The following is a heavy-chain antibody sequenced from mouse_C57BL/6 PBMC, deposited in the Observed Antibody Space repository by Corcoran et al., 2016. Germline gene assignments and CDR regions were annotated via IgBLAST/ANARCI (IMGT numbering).Heavy chain of an antibody. D-gene: IGHD1-1*02. J-gene: IGHJ4*01. V-gene: IGHV9-3*01. Sequence: QIQLVQSGPELKKPGETVKISCKASGYTFTTYGMSWVKQAPGKGLKWMGWINTYSGVPTYADDFKGRFAFSLETSASTAYLQINNLKNEDTATYFCARWYQGDYAMDYWGQGTSVTVSS. CDR3: ARWYQGDYAMDY. CDR1: GYTFTTYG. CDR2: INTYSGVP.